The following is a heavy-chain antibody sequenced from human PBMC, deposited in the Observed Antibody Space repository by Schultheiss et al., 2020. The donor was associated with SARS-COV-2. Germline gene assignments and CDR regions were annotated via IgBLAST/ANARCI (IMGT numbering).Heavy chain of an antibody. J-gene: IGHJ6*02. CDR2: IIPILGIA. D-gene: IGHD5-12*01. V-gene: IGHV1-69*04. CDR1: GGTFSSYA. CDR3: ARGKLIVATPWDYYGMDV. Sequence: SVKVSCKASGGTFSSYAISWVRQAPGQGLEWMGRIIPILGIANYAQKFQGRVTITADKSTSTAYMELSSLRSEDTAVYYCARGKLIVATPWDYYGMDVWGQGTTVTVSS.